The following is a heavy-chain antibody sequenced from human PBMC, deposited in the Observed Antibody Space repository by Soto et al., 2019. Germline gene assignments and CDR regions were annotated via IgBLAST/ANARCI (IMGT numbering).Heavy chain of an antibody. CDR1: GGTFSSYA. D-gene: IGHD2-2*01. V-gene: IGHV1-69*01. Sequence: QVQLVQSGAEVKKPGSSVKVSCKASGGTFSSYAISWVRQAPGQGLEWMGGIIPISDTTNYAQKFQGRVTITADESTSTAYMELSSLRSEDTAVYYCARSQGSSTSLEIYYYYYCGMDVWGHGTTVTVSS. J-gene: IGHJ6*02. CDR2: IIPISDTT. CDR3: ARSQGSSTSLEIYYYYYCGMDV.